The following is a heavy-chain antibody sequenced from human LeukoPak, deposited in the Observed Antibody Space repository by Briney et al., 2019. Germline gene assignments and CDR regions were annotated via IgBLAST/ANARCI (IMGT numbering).Heavy chain of an antibody. CDR3: ARLSSLANIADRGRTWLDP. CDR2: IYYSGST. CDR1: GVSINNSY. Sequence: SETLSLTCTVSGVSINNSYWTWIRQPPGKGLEWLAYIYYSGSTNYSPSLKSRVTISVDTSKNQFSLKLSSVTAADTAVYYCARLSSLANIADRGRTWLDPWGQGSLVTVSS. D-gene: IGHD6-6*01. J-gene: IGHJ5*02. V-gene: IGHV4-59*01.